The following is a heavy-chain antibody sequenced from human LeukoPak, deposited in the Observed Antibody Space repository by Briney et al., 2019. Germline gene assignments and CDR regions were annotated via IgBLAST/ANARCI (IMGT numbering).Heavy chain of an antibody. J-gene: IGHJ6*02. CDR3: ARHRTSTSWNGYYYYGMDV. V-gene: IGHV4-59*08. Sequence: ETLSLTCTVSGGSISSYYWSWIRQPPGKGLEWIGYIYYSGSTNYNPSLKSRVTISVDTSKNQFSLKLSSVTAADTAVYYCARHRTSTSWNGYYYYGMDVWGQGTTVTVSS. CDR2: IYYSGST. CDR1: GGSISSYY. D-gene: IGHD2-2*01.